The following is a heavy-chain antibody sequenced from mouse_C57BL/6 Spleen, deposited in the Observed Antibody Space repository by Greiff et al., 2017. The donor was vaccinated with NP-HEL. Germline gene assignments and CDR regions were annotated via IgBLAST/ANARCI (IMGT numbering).Heavy chain of an antibody. V-gene: IGHV1-55*01. Sequence: VQLQQPGAELVKPGASVKMSCKASGYTFTSYWITWVKQRPGQGLEWIGDIYPGSGSTNYNEKFKSKATLTVDTSSSTAYMQLSSLTSEDSAVYYCAREGPYYYGSRGGVAYWGQGTLVTVSA. CDR3: AREGPYYYGSRGGVAY. J-gene: IGHJ3*01. CDR1: GYTFTSYW. CDR2: IYPGSGST. D-gene: IGHD1-1*01.